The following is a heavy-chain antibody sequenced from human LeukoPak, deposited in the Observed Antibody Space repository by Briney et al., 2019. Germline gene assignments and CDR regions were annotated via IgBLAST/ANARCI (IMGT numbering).Heavy chain of an antibody. Sequence: TGGSLRLSCAASGFPFSTYAMNWVRQDPDKGLEWIAGISGKGNGTYYADSVKGRFTISRDNSKNTLFLQMISLRREGTATYWCVKRTMSAFDQWGQGILVIVSS. CDR1: GFPFSTYA. CDR2: ISGKGNGT. CDR3: VKRTMSAFDQ. V-gene: IGHV3-23*01. J-gene: IGHJ4*02.